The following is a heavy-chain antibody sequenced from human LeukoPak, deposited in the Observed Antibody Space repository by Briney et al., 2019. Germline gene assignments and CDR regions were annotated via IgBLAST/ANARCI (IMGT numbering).Heavy chain of an antibody. Sequence: PSETLSLTCTVSGYSISSGDYWGWIRQPPGKGLEWIASIHHSGTTYYTPSLKSRGSISVDPSKNQLSLSLSSVTAADTAVYYCARDVVVVPAAIHYGMDVWGQGTTVTVSS. V-gene: IGHV4-38-2*02. D-gene: IGHD2-2*01. J-gene: IGHJ6*02. CDR1: GYSISSGDY. CDR2: IHHSGTT. CDR3: ARDVVVVPAAIHYGMDV.